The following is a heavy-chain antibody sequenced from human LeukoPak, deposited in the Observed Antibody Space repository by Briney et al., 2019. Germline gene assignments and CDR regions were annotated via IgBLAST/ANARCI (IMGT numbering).Heavy chain of an antibody. V-gene: IGHV4-59*08. CDR2: VHYSGST. CDR3: ARRGWLDAFDI. J-gene: IGHJ3*02. CDR1: GGSITSYY. D-gene: IGHD6-19*01. Sequence: SETLSLTCTVSGGSITSYYWSWIRQPPGKGLEWIGYVHYSGSTNYKSSLKSRVTISVDTSKRHFSLKLSSVTAADTAVYYCARRGWLDAFDIWGQGTMVSVSS.